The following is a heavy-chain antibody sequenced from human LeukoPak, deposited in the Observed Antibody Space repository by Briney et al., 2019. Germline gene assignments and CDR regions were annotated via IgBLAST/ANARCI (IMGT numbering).Heavy chain of an antibody. CDR2: IRSKANSYAT. J-gene: IGHJ4*02. V-gene: IGHV3-73*01. CDR1: GFTFSGSA. Sequence: PGGSLKLSCAASGFTFSGSAIHWVRQASGKGLEWVGRIRSKANSYATSSAASVKGRFTISRDDSKNTAYLRMSSLKTEDTAVYYCTRDYGVLFDYWGQGTLVTVSS. CDR3: TRDYGVLFDY. D-gene: IGHD4-17*01.